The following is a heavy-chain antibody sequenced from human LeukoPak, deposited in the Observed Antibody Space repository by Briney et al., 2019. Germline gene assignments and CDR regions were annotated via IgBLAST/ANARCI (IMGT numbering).Heavy chain of an antibody. V-gene: IGHV4-34*01. Sequence: SETLSLTCAVYGGSFSGYYWSWIRQPPGKGLEWIGEINHSGSTNYNPSLKSRITISVDTSKNQFSLKLSSVTAAHTTLYYCASLVVVIRGSDYYYYGMDVWGQGTTVTVSS. D-gene: IGHD3-22*01. J-gene: IGHJ6*02. CDR2: INHSGST. CDR1: GGSFSGYY. CDR3: ASLVVVIRGSDYYYYGMDV.